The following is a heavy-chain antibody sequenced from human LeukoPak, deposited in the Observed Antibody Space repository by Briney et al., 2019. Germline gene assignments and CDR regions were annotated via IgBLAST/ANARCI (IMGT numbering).Heavy chain of an antibody. CDR3: ARDPSGYGMDV. Sequence: SETLSLTCTVSGGSISSYYWSWIRQPPGKGLEWIGYIYYSGSTNYTPSLKSRVTISVATSKNQFSLKLSSVTAADTAVYYCARDPSGYGMDVWGQGTTVTVSS. CDR1: GGSISSYY. J-gene: IGHJ6*02. CDR2: IYYSGST. V-gene: IGHV4-59*01. D-gene: IGHD2-15*01.